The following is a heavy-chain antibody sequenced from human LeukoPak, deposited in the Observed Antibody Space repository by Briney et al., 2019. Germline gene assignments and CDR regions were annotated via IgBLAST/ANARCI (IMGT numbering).Heavy chain of an antibody. CDR1: GGSVSRGGYY. CDR2: TSYSEGT. J-gene: IGHJ4*02. V-gene: IGHV4-31*03. CDR3: APAAWESFYFVS. Sequence: SETLSLTCTVSGGSVSRGGYYWNWIRQHPGKGLEWIGFTSYSEGTYYNPSLMSRITISVDISQNQFSLKMRDVTAAGTAVYFCAPAAWESFYFVSWGQGALVAVSS. D-gene: IGHD1-26*01.